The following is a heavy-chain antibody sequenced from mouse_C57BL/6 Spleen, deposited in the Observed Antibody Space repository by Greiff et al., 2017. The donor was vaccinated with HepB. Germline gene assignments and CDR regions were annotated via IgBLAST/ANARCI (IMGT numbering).Heavy chain of an antibody. CDR1: GYTFTSYW. D-gene: IGHD3-3*01. CDR2: IHPNSGST. V-gene: IGHV1-64*01. J-gene: IGHJ4*01. CDR3: ARDSRGAMDY. Sequence: VQLQQSGAELVKPGASVKLSCKASGYTFTSYWMHWVKQRPGQGLEWIGMIHPNSGSTNYNEKFKSKATLTVDKSSSTAYMQLSSLTSEDSAVYYCARDSRGAMDYWGQGTSVTVSS.